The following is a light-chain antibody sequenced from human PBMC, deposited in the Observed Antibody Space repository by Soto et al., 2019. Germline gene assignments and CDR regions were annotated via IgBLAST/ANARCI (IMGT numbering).Light chain of an antibody. CDR2: MNS. CDR1: RSNIGSAI. CDR3: VAWDDNLGSRV. J-gene: IGLJ3*02. V-gene: IGLV1-47*01. Sequence: HSVLTQPPSLSGTPGQTVTISCIGSRSNIGSAIVHWYQQLPGTAPKHLIYMNSQRPSGVPDRFSGSKSGTSASLVITGLRPEDEADYYCVAWDDNLGSRVFGGGTKVTVL.